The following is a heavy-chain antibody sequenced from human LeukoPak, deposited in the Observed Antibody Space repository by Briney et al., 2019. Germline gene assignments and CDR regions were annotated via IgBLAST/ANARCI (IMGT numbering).Heavy chain of an antibody. V-gene: IGHV4-59*04. CDR1: GGSISSYY. CDR3: VMVRGPPGGFDY. J-gene: IGHJ4*02. D-gene: IGHD3-10*01. Sequence: SETLSLTCTVSGGSISSYYWSWIRQPPGKGLEWIGNIYHTGTAYYNPSLKSRVTISVDTSKNQFSLKLSSVTAADTAVYYCVMVRGPPGGFDYWGQGTLVTVSS. CDR2: IYHTGTA.